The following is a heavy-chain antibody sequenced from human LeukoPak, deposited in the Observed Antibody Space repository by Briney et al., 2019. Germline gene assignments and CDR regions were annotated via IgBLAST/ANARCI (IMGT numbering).Heavy chain of an antibody. CDR3: VRQMIRFWFDP. D-gene: IGHD3-16*01. CDR1: GFTFSLYW. CDR2: INPDGSQK. Sequence: GGSLRLSCAASGFTFSLYWMTWVRQSPGKGLEWVADINPDGSQKYSVDFVKGRFTISRDNAKNSLFLQMNSLRAEDTAVYYCVRQMIRFWFDPWGQGTQVTVSS. J-gene: IGHJ5*02. V-gene: IGHV3-7*01.